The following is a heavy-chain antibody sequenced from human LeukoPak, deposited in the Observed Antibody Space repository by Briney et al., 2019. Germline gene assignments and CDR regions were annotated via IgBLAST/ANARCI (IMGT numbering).Heavy chain of an antibody. CDR2: ISGSGGST. CDR3: VKQLGYCSDGSCYFPY. Sequence: GGSLRLSCAASGFTFSSYAMSWVRQAPGKGLEWVSAISGSGGSTYYADSVQGRFTISRDNSKSTLCLQMNSLRAEDTAVYYCVKQLGYCSDGSCYFPYWGQGTLVTVSS. D-gene: IGHD2-15*01. J-gene: IGHJ4*02. CDR1: GFTFSSYA. V-gene: IGHV3-23*01.